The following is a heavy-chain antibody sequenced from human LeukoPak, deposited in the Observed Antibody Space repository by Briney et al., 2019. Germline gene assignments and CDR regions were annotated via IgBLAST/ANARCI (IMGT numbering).Heavy chain of an antibody. CDR3: TSYTIAVSGTPLY. D-gene: IGHD6-19*01. J-gene: IGHJ4*02. V-gene: IGHV3-49*04. Sequence: GSLRLSCTTSGITFGDYAMSWDRQAPGKGLEWVGFIRSKAYGGTTQFAASVKGRFTISRDDSKSVAFLQLNSLKTEDTAVYYCTSYTIAVSGTPLYWGQGILVTVSS. CDR2: IRSKAYGGTT. CDR1: GITFGDYA.